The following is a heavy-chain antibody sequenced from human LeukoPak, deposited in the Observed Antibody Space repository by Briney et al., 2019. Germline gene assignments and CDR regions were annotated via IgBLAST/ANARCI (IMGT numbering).Heavy chain of an antibody. J-gene: IGHJ4*02. CDR2: ISGSGGST. Sequence: PGGSLRLSCAASGFTFSSYAMSWVRQAPGKGLEWVSAISGSGGSTYYADSVKGRFTISRDNSKNTLYLQMNSLRAEDTAVYYCAKDRSGYYYGSGSPGDYWGQGTLVTVSS. CDR3: AKDRSGYYYGSGSPGDY. V-gene: IGHV3-23*01. D-gene: IGHD3-10*01. CDR1: GFTFSSYA.